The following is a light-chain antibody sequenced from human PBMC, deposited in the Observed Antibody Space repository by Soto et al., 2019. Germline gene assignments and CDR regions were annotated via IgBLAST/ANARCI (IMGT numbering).Light chain of an antibody. V-gene: IGKV3-11*01. CDR1: QSVRNL. CDR2: ETS. Sequence: EIVLAQYPATLSLSPGERATLSCRASQSVRNLIAWYQQKPGQAPRLLLDETSNRATGIPARFSGSGSGTDFTLTISSLEPEDFAIYYCQQRSNWPLTFGGGTRVEIK. J-gene: IGKJ4*01. CDR3: QQRSNWPLT.